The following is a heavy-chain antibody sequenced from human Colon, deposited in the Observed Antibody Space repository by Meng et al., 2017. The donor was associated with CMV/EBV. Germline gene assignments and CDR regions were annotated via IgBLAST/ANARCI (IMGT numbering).Heavy chain of an antibody. J-gene: IGHJ6*02. D-gene: IGHD3-3*01. CDR2: ISPYNGDT. CDR1: GYSFTRFS. CDR3: ARVGVVVPGATYAMDV. Sequence: ASVKVSCKASGYSFTRFSISWVRQAPGQGLEWMGWISPYNGDTNYAQKFQGRVTMSTDISTCTTYMDLRSLTSDDTAVYYCARVGVVVPGATYAMDVWGQGTSVTVSS. V-gene: IGHV1-18*04.